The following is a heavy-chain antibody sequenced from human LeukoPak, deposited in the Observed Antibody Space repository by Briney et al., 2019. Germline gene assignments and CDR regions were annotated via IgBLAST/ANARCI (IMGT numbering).Heavy chain of an antibody. Sequence: SVKVSCKASGGTFSSYANSWVRQAPGQGLEWMGGIIPIFGTANYAQKFQGRVTITTDESTSTAYMELSSLRSEDTAVYYCASAGYSSSWHGVYAFDIWGQGTMVTVSS. D-gene: IGHD6-13*01. CDR2: IIPIFGTA. J-gene: IGHJ3*02. V-gene: IGHV1-69*05. CDR1: GGTFSSYA. CDR3: ASAGYSSSWHGVYAFDI.